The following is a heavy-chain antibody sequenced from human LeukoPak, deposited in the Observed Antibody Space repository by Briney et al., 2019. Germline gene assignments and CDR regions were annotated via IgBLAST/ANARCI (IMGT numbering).Heavy chain of an antibody. CDR2: VNGPGDWT. Sequence: GGSLRLSCAASGFTFSSHWMRWVRQAPGEGLVWVSRVNGPGDWTRYADSVRGRFIISRDNAENTISLQMNNLRAEDTAVYFCAREVFEGQRQSDAFDVWGQGTMVTVSS. D-gene: IGHD6-25*01. J-gene: IGHJ3*01. V-gene: IGHV3-74*01. CDR1: GFTFSSHW. CDR3: AREVFEGQRQSDAFDV.